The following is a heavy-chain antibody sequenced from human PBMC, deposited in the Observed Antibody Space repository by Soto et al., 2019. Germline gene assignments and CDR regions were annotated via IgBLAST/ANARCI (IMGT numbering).Heavy chain of an antibody. V-gene: IGHV4-30-4*01. J-gene: IGHJ6*02. Sequence: PXETLSLTCTVSVDSISSADYYCSWIRQTPWKGLEWIGHIFYSGTTYYNPSLKSRLTISVDTSKNHFSLRLTSATAADTAVYYCARDLWVEPELYYYGMDVWGQGTTVTVSS. CDR3: ARDLWVEPELYYYGMDV. CDR2: IFYSGTT. D-gene: IGHD1-1*01. CDR1: VDSISSADYY.